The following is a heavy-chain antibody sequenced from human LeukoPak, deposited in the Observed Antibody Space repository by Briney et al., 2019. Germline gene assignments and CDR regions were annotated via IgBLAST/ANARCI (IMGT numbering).Heavy chain of an antibody. Sequence: SQTLSLTCTVSGGSISSGSYYWSWIRQPAGKGLEWIGRIYTSGSTNYNPSLKSRVTISVDTSKNQFSLKLSSVTAADTAVYYYASGLRYFDLYYWGQGTLVTVSS. CDR2: IYTSGST. V-gene: IGHV4-61*02. CDR1: GGSISSGSYY. J-gene: IGHJ4*02. CDR3: ASGLRYFDLYY. D-gene: IGHD3-9*01.